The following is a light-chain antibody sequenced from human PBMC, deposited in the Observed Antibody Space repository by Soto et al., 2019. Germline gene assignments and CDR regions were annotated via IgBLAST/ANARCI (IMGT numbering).Light chain of an antibody. CDR1: SSDVGGYNY. CDR2: DVT. CDR3: SSYTSGDTPVV. Sequence: QSALTQPASVSGSPGQSITISCTGTSSDVGGYNYVSWYQQHPGKAPKLMIYDVTYWPSGVSNRFSGSKSGSTASLTISGLQADDEADYYCSSYTSGDTPVVFGGGTKLTVL. J-gene: IGLJ3*02. V-gene: IGLV2-14*03.